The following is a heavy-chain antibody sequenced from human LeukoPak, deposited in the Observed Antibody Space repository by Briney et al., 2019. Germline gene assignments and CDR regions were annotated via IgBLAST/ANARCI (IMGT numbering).Heavy chain of an antibody. CDR3: AGEIFGSGSYPDF. Sequence: PGGSLRLSCAASGFAFNTYAMHWVRQAPGQGLEWVALIWHDGSHKFYSNSVRGQFTISRDNSKNTVSLQMNNLRLEDTAVYYCAGEIFGSGSYPDFWGQGTLVTVSS. D-gene: IGHD3-10*01. CDR2: IWHDGSHK. CDR1: GFAFNTYA. V-gene: IGHV3-33*01. J-gene: IGHJ4*02.